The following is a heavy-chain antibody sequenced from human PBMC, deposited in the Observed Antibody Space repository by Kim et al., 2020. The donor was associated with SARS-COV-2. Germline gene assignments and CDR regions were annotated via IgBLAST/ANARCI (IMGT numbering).Heavy chain of an antibody. D-gene: IGHD3-22*01. CDR1: GGSFSGYY. Sequence: SETLSLTCAVYGGSFSGYYWSWIRQPPGKGLEWIGEINHSGSTNYNPSLKSRVTISVDTSKNQFSLKLSSVTAADTAVYYCARAFIYYYDSSGYYYDY. V-gene: IGHV4-34*01. J-gene: IGHJ6*01. CDR3: ARAFIYYYDSSGYYYDY. CDR2: INHSGST.